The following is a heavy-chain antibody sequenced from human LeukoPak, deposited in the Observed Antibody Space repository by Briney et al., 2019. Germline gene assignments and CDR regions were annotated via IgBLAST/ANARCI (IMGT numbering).Heavy chain of an antibody. CDR2: IRSKGYGGTT. CDR3: TRVRSGNDFDY. D-gene: IGHD3-10*01. CDR1: GFTFGDHA. J-gene: IGHJ4*02. Sequence: GGSLRLSCAASGFTFGDHAMSWVRQSPGKGLEWVGFIRSKGYGGTTEYAASVKGRFTLSRDDSKGFVYLQMSSLKTEDTAVYYCTRVRSGNDFDYWGQGTLVTVSS. V-gene: IGHV3-49*04.